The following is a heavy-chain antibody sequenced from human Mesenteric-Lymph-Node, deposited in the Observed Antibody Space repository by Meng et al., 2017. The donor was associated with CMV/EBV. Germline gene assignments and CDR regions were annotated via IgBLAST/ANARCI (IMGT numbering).Heavy chain of an antibody. CDR2: INHSGST. V-gene: IGHV4-34*01. Sequence: CAVYGGSFSGYYWSWIRQPPGKGLEWIGEINHSGSTNYNPSLKSRVIISVDTSKNQFSLKLGSVTAADTAVYYCARGPRAMVRGVIGYWGQGTLVTVSS. CDR1: GGSFSGYY. D-gene: IGHD3-10*01. CDR3: ARGPRAMVRGVIGY. J-gene: IGHJ4*02.